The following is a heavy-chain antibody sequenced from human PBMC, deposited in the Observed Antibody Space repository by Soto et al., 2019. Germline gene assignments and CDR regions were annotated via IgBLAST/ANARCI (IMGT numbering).Heavy chain of an antibody. CDR3: ARGQRRFLEWLLGDNWSDP. CDR2: IYTSGST. V-gene: IGHV4-4*07. Sequence: SETLSLASTVSCCSISSYSWSWIRQTAGKGLEWIGRIYTSGSTNYNPSLKSRVTMSVDTSKNQFSLKLSSVTAADTAVYYCARGQRRFLEWLLGDNWSDPWGQGTLVTIS. J-gene: IGHJ5*02. D-gene: IGHD3-3*01. CDR1: CCSISSYS.